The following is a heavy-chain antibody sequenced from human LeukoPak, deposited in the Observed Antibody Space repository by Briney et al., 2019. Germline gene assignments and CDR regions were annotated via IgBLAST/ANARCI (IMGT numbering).Heavy chain of an antibody. Sequence: GKSLTLSCVASQFRFPFSHYGMHWVRQAPGRGLEWVAVIWSDGTNQYYADSVRGRFTISRDNSQNTVYLQMNSLRVEDTAVYFCAKDAQRGFDYSNSLEFWGQGTLVTVSS. CDR2: IWSDGTNQ. D-gene: IGHD4-11*01. J-gene: IGHJ4*02. V-gene: IGHV3-33*06. CDR3: AKDAQRGFDYSNSLEF. CDR1: QFRFPFSHYG.